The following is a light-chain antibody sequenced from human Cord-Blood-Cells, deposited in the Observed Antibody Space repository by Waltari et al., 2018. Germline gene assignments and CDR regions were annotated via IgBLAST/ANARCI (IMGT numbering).Light chain of an antibody. V-gene: IGLV2-14*03. J-gene: IGLJ3*02. CDR3: ISYTSSSNWV. Sequence: QSALTQPASVSGSPGQSITISCTGTSSDVGGHNYVSWYQQHPGKAPKLMIYDVSNRPAGVSNRFAGSKAGNPASLTISGLQAEDEADYYCISYTSSSNWVFGGGTKLTVL. CDR2: DVS. CDR1: SSDVGGHNY.